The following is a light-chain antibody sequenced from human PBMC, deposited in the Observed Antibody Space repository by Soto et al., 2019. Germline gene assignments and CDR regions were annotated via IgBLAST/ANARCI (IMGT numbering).Light chain of an antibody. J-gene: IGKJ5*01. CDR3: QQYNNWPIT. CDR1: QTVMSN. CDR2: GAS. V-gene: IGKV3-15*01. Sequence: EIVTTQSPATLSVSPGERATLSCRASQTVMSNLAWYQQKPGQAPRLLIYGASTRATGIPVRFSGSGSGTEFTLTISSLQSEDFAVYYCQQYNNWPITFGQGTRLEI.